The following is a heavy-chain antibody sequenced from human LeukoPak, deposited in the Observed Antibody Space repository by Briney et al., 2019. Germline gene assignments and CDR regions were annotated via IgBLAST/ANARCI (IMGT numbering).Heavy chain of an antibody. Sequence: PGGSLRLSCAASGFTFSDYYMSWIRQAPGKGLEWVSYISSSGSTIYYADSVKGRFTISRDNAKNSLYLQMNSLRAEDTAVYYCARLPGDYYDILTGQPTARDYWGQGTLVTVSS. V-gene: IGHV3-11*04. J-gene: IGHJ4*02. CDR2: ISSSGSTI. CDR1: GFTFSDYY. CDR3: ARLPGDYYDILTGQPTARDY. D-gene: IGHD3-9*01.